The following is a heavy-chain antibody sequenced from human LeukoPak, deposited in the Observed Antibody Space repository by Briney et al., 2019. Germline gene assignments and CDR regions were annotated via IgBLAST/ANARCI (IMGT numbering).Heavy chain of an antibody. CDR3: AKFTGAIAVAAYFDY. V-gene: IGHV3-23*01. CDR1: GFTFSSYA. Sequence: GGSLRLSCAASGFTFSSYAMSWVRQAPGKGLEWVSAISGSGGSTYYADSVKGRFTISGDNSKNTLYLQMNSLRAEDTAVYYCAKFTGAIAVAAYFDYWGQGTLVTVSS. CDR2: ISGSGGST. D-gene: IGHD6-19*01. J-gene: IGHJ4*02.